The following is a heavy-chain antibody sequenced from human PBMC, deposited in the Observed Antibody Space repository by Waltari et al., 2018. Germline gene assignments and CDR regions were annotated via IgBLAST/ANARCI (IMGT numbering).Heavy chain of an antibody. J-gene: IGHJ4*02. CDR2: ISGRGDNT. Sequence: EVQLLESGGGLVQPGGSLRLSCAASGFTFSNYAMTWVRQAPGKGLEWVSGISGRGDNTYYADSVKGRFTISRDNSKNTVYLQVNTLRAEDTAVYYCASRNFYRTSGFYYWYYFDYWGQGTLVTVSS. D-gene: IGHD3-22*01. CDR1: GFTFSNYA. V-gene: IGHV3-23*01. CDR3: ASRNFYRTSGFYYWYYFDY.